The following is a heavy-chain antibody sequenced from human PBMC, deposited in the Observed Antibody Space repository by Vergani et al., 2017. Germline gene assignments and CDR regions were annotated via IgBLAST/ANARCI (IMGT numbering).Heavy chain of an antibody. Sequence: EVQLVESGGGLVKPGGSLRLSCAASGFTFSSYSMNWVRQAPGKGLEWVSSISSSSSYIYYADSVKGRFTISRDNAKNSLYLQMNSLRAEDTAVYYCARGRETYGDYDYYFDYWGQGTLVTVSS. CDR3: ARGRETYGDYDYYFDY. J-gene: IGHJ4*02. V-gene: IGHV3-21*01. CDR1: GFTFSSYS. D-gene: IGHD4-17*01. CDR2: ISSSSSYI.